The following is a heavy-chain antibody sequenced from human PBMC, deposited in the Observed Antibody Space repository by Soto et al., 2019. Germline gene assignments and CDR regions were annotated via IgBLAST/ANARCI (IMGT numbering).Heavy chain of an antibody. V-gene: IGHV3-74*01. J-gene: IGHJ4*02. Sequence: EVQLVESGGGVVQPGGSLRLSCGASVFTLSRCCMHWVRQASGEALVWVARINSDGRSTSYAGSVKGRFTISRDNAKNTLYLQMNSLRAEDTAVYYCARGTAAMASPFDYWGQGTLVTVSS. D-gene: IGHD5-18*01. CDR2: INSDGRST. CDR3: ARGTAAMASPFDY. CDR1: VFTLSRCC.